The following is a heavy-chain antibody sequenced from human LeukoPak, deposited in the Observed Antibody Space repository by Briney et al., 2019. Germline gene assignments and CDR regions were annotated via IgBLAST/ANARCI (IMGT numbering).Heavy chain of an antibody. CDR2: IYYSGST. CDR3: ARVSRDYYYGMDV. J-gene: IGHJ6*02. CDR1: GGSISSGDYY. Sequence: SETLSLNCTVSGGSISSGDYYWSWIWQPPGKGLEWIGYIYYSGSTNYNPSLKSRVTISVDTPKNQFSLKLSSVTAADTAVYYCARVSRDYYYGMDVWGQGTTVTVSS. V-gene: IGHV4-61*08.